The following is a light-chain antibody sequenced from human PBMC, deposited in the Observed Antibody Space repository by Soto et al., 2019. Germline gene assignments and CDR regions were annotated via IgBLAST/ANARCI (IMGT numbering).Light chain of an antibody. CDR2: AAS. V-gene: IGKV1-8*01. CDR1: QGISSY. J-gene: IGKJ1*01. Sequence: AIRMTQSPSSFSASTGDRVTITCRASQGISSYLAWYQQKPGNAPKLLIYAASTLQSGVPSRFSGSGSGTDFTLTISCLQSEDFATYYCQQYYSYPSWTFGQGTKVDIK. CDR3: QQYYSYPSWT.